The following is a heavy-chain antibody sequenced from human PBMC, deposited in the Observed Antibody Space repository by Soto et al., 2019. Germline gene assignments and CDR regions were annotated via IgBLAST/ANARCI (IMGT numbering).Heavy chain of an antibody. CDR2: IYAGNGNT. D-gene: IGHD3-3*02. V-gene: IGHV1-3*01. CDR3: AREVRGVAFCDF. J-gene: IGHJ4*02. Sequence: ASVKVSCKASGYTFTSYTMHWVRQAPGQRLEWMGWIYAGNGNTKYSQKFQGRVTISTGTSASTLYMELSSLTSEDTAVYYCAREVRGVAFCDFWGQGTLVTVSS. CDR1: GYTFTSYT.